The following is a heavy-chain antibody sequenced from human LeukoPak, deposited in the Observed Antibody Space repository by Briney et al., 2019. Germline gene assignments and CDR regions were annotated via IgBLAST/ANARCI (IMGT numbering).Heavy chain of an antibody. CDR1: GGTFSSYA. J-gene: IGHJ3*02. CDR2: IIPIFGTA. D-gene: IGHD2-2*01. Sequence: SVKVSCKASGGTFSSYAISWVRQAPGQGLEWMGGIIPIFGTANYAQKFQGRVTITTDESTSTAYMELSSLRSEDTAVYYCARASRYCSSTSCSPDAFDIWGQGTMVTVSS. CDR3: ARASRYCSSTSCSPDAFDI. V-gene: IGHV1-69*05.